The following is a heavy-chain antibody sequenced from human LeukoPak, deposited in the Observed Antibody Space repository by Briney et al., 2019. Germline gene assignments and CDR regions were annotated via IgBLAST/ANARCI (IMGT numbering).Heavy chain of an antibody. CDR3: ARVRGESPRWFDP. J-gene: IGHJ5*02. CDR1: EFTVSSNY. Sequence: GGSLRLSCAASEFTVSSNYMSWVRQAPGKGLEWVSVIYSGGSTYYADSVKGRFTISRDNAKNTLYLQMNSLRAEDTAVYYCARVRGESPRWFDPWGQGTLVTVSS. V-gene: IGHV3-53*01. D-gene: IGHD3-10*01. CDR2: IYSGGST.